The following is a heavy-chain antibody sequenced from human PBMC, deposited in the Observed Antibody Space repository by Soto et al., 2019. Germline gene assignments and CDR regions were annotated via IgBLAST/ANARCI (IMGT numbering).Heavy chain of an antibody. J-gene: IGHJ5*02. CDR2: IDPSDSYT. Sequence: GESLKISCKGSGYSFTSYWISWVRQIPWKGLEWMGRIDPSDSYTNYSPSFQGHVTISADKSISTADLQWSSLKASDTAMYYCARHPLRHDYSFTNGFENWGQGTLVNVSS. CDR1: GYSFTSYW. CDR3: ARHPLRHDYSFTNGFEN. V-gene: IGHV5-10-1*01. D-gene: IGHD4-4*01.